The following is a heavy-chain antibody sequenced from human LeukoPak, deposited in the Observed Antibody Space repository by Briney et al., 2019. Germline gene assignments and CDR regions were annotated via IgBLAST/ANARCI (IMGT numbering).Heavy chain of an antibody. V-gene: IGHV1-2*02. CDR2: INPNSGGT. J-gene: IGHJ4*02. CDR3: ARVDRVVPAATYIDY. Sequence: ASVKVSCKASGYTFTGYYMHWVRQAPGQGLEWMGWINPNSGGTNYAQKFQGRVTMTRDTSISTAYMELSRLRSDDTAVYYCARVDRVVPAATYIDYWGQGTLVTVSS. CDR1: GYTFTGYY. D-gene: IGHD2-2*01.